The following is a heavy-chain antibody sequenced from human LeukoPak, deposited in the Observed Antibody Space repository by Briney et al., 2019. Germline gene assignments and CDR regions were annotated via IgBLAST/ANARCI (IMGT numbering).Heavy chain of an antibody. Sequence: SETLSLTCTVSGGSINSGSYYWSWIRQPAGKGLEWIVRIYTSGSTNYNPSLNSRLTISVDTSKNQFSLKLSSVTAADTAVYYCARFSSSAFDIWGQETMVTVSS. CDR1: GGSINSGSYY. CDR3: ARFSSSAFDI. CDR2: IYTSGST. V-gene: IGHV4-61*02. J-gene: IGHJ3*02. D-gene: IGHD6-6*01.